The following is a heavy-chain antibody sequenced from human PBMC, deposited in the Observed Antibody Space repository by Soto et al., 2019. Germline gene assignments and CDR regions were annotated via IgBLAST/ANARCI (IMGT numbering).Heavy chain of an antibody. Sequence: QVQLVESGGGVVQPGRSLRLSCAASGFTFNTYGMNWVRQAPGKGLERVAIIRYDGIIKYYAGSMKGRFTISRDNSKNTMYLQMNSLRAEDTAVYYCARVGCTGVSCKPYAYNAIDVWGQGTTVTVSS. V-gene: IGHV3-33*01. CDR3: ARVGCTGVSCKPYAYNAIDV. D-gene: IGHD2-8*02. J-gene: IGHJ6*02. CDR2: IRYDGIIK. CDR1: GFTFNTYG.